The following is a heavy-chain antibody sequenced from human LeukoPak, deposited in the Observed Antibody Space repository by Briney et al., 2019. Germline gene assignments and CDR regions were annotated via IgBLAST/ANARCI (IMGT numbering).Heavy chain of an antibody. D-gene: IGHD5-18*01. Sequence: SETLSLTCAVYGGSFSGYYWSWIRQPPGKGLEWIGEINHSGSTNYNPSLKSRVTISVDTSKNQFSLKLSSVTAADTAMYYCARVSGYSFGYWGQGTLVTVSS. CDR2: INHSGST. J-gene: IGHJ4*02. CDR1: GGSFSGYY. CDR3: ARVSGYSFGY. V-gene: IGHV4-34*01.